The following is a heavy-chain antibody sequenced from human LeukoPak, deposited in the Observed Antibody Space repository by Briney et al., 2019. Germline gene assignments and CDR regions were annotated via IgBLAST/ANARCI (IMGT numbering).Heavy chain of an antibody. J-gene: IGHJ4*02. CDR1: GFTFSSYW. Sequence: GGSLRLSCAASGFTFSSYWMHWVRQAPGKGLVWVSRINSDGSSTSYADSVKGRFTISRDNAKNTLYLQMNSLRAEDTAVYYCARLKFYYYDSSGYPYETDYWGQGTLVTVSS. CDR3: ARLKFYYYDSSGYPYETDY. CDR2: INSDGSST. D-gene: IGHD3-22*01. V-gene: IGHV3-74*01.